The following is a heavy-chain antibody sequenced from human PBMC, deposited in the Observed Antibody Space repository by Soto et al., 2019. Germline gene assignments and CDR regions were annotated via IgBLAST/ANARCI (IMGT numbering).Heavy chain of an antibody. J-gene: IGHJ4*02. V-gene: IGHV3-30-3*01. Sequence: GGSLRLSCAASGFTFSSYAMHWVRQAPGKGLEWVAVISYDGSNKYYADSVKGRFTISRDNSKNTLYLQMNSLRAEDTAVYYCARDYGVYSSGWSPPGNYWGQGTLVTVSS. CDR1: GFTFSSYA. D-gene: IGHD6-19*01. CDR3: ARDYGVYSSGWSPPGNY. CDR2: ISYDGSNK.